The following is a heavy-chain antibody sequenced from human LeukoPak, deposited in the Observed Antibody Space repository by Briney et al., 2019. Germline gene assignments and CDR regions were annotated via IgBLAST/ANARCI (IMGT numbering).Heavy chain of an antibody. Sequence: GGSLRLSCAASGFTFSTYDMNWVRQAPGKGLEWVAVISYDGTNKYYADSVKGRFTISRDNSKNTLYLQMNSLRAEDTAVYYCAKDLSCSSVTCSLHYWGQGTLVTVSS. CDR1: GFTFSTYD. J-gene: IGHJ4*02. CDR2: ISYDGTNK. D-gene: IGHD2-2*01. V-gene: IGHV3-30-3*02. CDR3: AKDLSCSSVTCSLHY.